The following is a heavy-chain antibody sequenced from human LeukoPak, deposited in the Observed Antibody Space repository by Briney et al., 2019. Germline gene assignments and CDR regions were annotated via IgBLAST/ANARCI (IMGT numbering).Heavy chain of an antibody. CDR3: ATLESGQWLGFDYYMDI. J-gene: IGHJ6*03. CDR2: IYYSVST. Sequence: PTETLSLTCSVSGRSISSSSDYSGCLRQPPGKGLEWIGSIYYSVSTYYNPSLKTRVTISVVTSKYQFSLKMSSVIAADTAVYYCATLESGQWLGFDYYMDIWGKGTTVTISS. CDR1: GRSISSSSDY. D-gene: IGHD6-19*01. V-gene: IGHV4-39*01.